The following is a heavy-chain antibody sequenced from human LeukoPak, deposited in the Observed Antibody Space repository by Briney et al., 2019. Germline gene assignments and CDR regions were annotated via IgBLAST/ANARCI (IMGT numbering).Heavy chain of an antibody. V-gene: IGHV3-7*01. D-gene: IGHD3-16*01. J-gene: IGHJ4*02. CDR2: IKQDGSEK. CDR1: GFTFSSYW. CDR3: ARVQVATGVRVWVPYYFDY. Sequence: GGSLRLSCAASGFTFSSYWMSWVRQAPGKGLEWVANIKQDGSEKYYVDSVKGRFTISRDNAKNSLYLQMNSLRAEDTAVYYCARVQVATGVRVWVPYYFDYWGQGTLVTVSS.